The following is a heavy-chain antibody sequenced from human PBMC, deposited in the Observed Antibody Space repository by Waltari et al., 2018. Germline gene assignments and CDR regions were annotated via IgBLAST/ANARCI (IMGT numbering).Heavy chain of an antibody. CDR2: ISSSSSYI. V-gene: IGHV3-21*01. Sequence: EVQLVESGGGLVKPGGALRLSGAASGFTFSSYSMNWVRQAPGKGLEWVSSISSSSSYIYYADSVKGRFTISRDNAKNSLYLQMNSLRAEDTAVYYCARNLLRLGDYWGQGTLVTVSS. CDR1: GFTFSSYS. CDR3: ARNLLRLGDY. D-gene: IGHD5-12*01. J-gene: IGHJ4*02.